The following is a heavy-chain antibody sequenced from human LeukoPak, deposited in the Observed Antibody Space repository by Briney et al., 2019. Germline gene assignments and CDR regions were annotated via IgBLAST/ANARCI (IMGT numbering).Heavy chain of an antibody. CDR3: AGSDPLAVIWFDP. V-gene: IGHV4-34*01. CDR2: INHSGST. Sequence: PSETLSLTCAVYGGSFSGYYWSWIRQPPGKGLEWIGEINHSGSTNYNPSLKSRVTISVDTSKNQFSLKLSSVTAADTAVYYCAGSDPLAVIWFDPWGQGTLVTVSS. CDR1: GGSFSGYY. J-gene: IGHJ5*02. D-gene: IGHD3-10*01.